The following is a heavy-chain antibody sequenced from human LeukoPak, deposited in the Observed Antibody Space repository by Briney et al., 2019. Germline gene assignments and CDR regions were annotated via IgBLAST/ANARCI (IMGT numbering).Heavy chain of an antibody. CDR2: INTDGTAT. CDR3: ATKQWLAPPPDS. CDR1: GFTFSKYW. D-gene: IGHD6-19*01. V-gene: IGHV3-74*01. Sequence: GGSLRLSCAASGFTFSKYWMLWVRQAPGKGLESVSRINTDGTATTYADSAKGRFTVSRDNADNTMFLQMNSVRDEDTAVYYCATKQWLAPPPDSWGQGTPVTVSS. J-gene: IGHJ4*02.